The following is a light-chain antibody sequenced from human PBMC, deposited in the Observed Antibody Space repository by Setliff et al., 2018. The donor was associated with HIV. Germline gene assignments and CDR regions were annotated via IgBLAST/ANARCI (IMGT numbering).Light chain of an antibody. Sequence: ALTQPASVSGSPGQSITISCTGASSDVGGYNYVSWYQQHPGKAPKLMIYEVINRPSGVSNRFSASKSGNTASLTISGLQAEDEADYYCSSFTSSGTYVFGPGTKVTVL. CDR2: EVI. CDR1: SSDVGGYNY. J-gene: IGLJ1*01. CDR3: SSFTSSGTYV. V-gene: IGLV2-14*01.